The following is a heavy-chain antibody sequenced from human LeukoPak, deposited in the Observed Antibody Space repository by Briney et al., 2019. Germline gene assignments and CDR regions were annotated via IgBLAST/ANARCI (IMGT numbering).Heavy chain of an antibody. CDR3: ARETQERIVVVIDAFDI. V-gene: IGHV4-38-2*02. CDR1: GYSISSGFY. Sequence: SETLSLTCSASGYSISSGFYWGWIRQPPGKGLEWIGSIFHSGSTYYTPSLKSRVTISVGTSKNQFSLKLSSVTAADTAVYYCARETQERIVVVIDAFDIWGQGTMVTVSS. J-gene: IGHJ3*02. CDR2: IFHSGST. D-gene: IGHD3-22*01.